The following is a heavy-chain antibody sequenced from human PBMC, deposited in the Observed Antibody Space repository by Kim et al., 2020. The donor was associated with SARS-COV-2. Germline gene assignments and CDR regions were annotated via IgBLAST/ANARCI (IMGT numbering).Heavy chain of an antibody. D-gene: IGHD1-1*01. CDR2: IWYDGSNK. Sequence: GGSLRLSCAASGFTFSSYGMHWVRQAPGKGLEWVAVIWYDGSNKYYADSVKGRFTISRDNSKNTLYLQMNSLRAEDTAVYYCAKASRTGTSDGFDYWGQGTLVTVSS. J-gene: IGHJ4*02. CDR1: GFTFSSYG. CDR3: AKASRTGTSDGFDY. V-gene: IGHV3-33*06.